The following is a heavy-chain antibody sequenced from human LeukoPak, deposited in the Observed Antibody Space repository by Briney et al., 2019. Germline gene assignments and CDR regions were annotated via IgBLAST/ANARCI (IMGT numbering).Heavy chain of an antibody. CDR1: GFTFRSYS. CDR3: ARALLGGDY. Sequence: GGSLRLSCVASGFTFRSYSMNWVRQAPGKGLEWVSYIDEASYTIHYADSVKGRFTISRDNAKNSLYLQMNRLRDEDTAVYYCARALLGGDYWGQGTLVTVSS. J-gene: IGHJ4*02. V-gene: IGHV3-48*02. CDR2: IDEASYTI. D-gene: IGHD3-3*02.